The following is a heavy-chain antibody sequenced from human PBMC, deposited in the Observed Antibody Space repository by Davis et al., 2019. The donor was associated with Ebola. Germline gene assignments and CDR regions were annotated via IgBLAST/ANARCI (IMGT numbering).Heavy chain of an antibody. Sequence: GESLKISCAASGFTFSSYAMSWVRQAPGKGLEWVSAISGSGGSTYYADSVKGRFTISRDNSKNTLYLQMNSLKAEDTAVYYCAKSFGRYDILTGYYPDYWGQGTLVTVSS. V-gene: IGHV3-23*01. CDR1: GFTFSSYA. J-gene: IGHJ4*02. D-gene: IGHD3-9*01. CDR2: ISGSGGST. CDR3: AKSFGRYDILTGYYPDY.